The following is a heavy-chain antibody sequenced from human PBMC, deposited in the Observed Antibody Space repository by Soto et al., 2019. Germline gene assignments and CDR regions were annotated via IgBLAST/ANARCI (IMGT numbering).Heavy chain of an antibody. CDR2: IYYSGIT. D-gene: IGHD3-10*01. Sequence: PSETLSLTCTVSGGSISSGGYYWSWIRQHPGKGLEWIGYIYYSGITYYNPSLKSRVTISVYTSKNQFSLKLSSVTAADTAVYYCARGRATMVRGVIKGDAFDIWGQGTMVTVSS. CDR3: ARGRATMVRGVIKGDAFDI. V-gene: IGHV4-31*03. J-gene: IGHJ3*02. CDR1: GGSISSGGYY.